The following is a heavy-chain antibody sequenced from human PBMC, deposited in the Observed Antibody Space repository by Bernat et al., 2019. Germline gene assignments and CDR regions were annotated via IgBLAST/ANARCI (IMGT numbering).Heavy chain of an antibody. CDR1: GGTFSSYT. CDR3: AGAPSYYYMDV. Sequence: QVQLVQSGAEVKKPGSSVKVSCKASGGTFSSYTISWVRQAPGQGLEWMGRIIPILGIANYAQKFQGRVKITADKSTSTAYVELSSLRSEDTAVYYCAGAPSYYYMDVWGKGTTVTVSS. CDR2: IIPILGIA. J-gene: IGHJ6*03. V-gene: IGHV1-69*02.